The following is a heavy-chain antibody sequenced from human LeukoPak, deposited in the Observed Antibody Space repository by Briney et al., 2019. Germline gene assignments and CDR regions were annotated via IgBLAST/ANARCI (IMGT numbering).Heavy chain of an antibody. J-gene: IGHJ4*02. CDR3: ARGRDSSGYYYGEDY. D-gene: IGHD3-22*01. Sequence: SQTLSLTCTVSGGSISSGDYYWSWIRQPPGKGLEWIGEINHSGSTNYNPSPKSRVTISVDTSKNQFSLKLSSVTAADTAVYYCARGRDSSGYYYGEDYWGQGTLVTVSS. CDR2: INHSGST. CDR1: GGSISSGDYY. V-gene: IGHV4-30-4*08.